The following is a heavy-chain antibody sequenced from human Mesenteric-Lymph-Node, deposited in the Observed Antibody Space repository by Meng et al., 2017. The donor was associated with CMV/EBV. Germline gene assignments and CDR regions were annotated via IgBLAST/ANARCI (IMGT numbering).Heavy chain of an antibody. Sequence: GESLKISCAASGFTFSSYGMHWVRQAPGKGLEWVAFIRYDGSNKYYADSVKGRFTISRDNSKNTLYLQMNSLRAEDTALYYCAKGDYYDSRFDCWGQGTPVTVSS. J-gene: IGHJ4*02. CDR2: IRYDGSNK. CDR3: AKGDYYDSRFDC. V-gene: IGHV3-30*02. CDR1: GFTFSSYG. D-gene: IGHD3-22*01.